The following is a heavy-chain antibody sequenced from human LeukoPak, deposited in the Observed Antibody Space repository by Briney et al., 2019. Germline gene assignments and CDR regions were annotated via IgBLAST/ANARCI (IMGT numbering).Heavy chain of an antibody. J-gene: IGHJ5*02. CDR1: GASISSYY. V-gene: IGHV4-59*01. CDR3: ARDLYCSGGSCYARGFDP. D-gene: IGHD2-15*01. CDR2: IYYSGST. Sequence: SETLSLTCTVSGASISSYYWSWIRQPPGKGLEWIGYIYYSGSTNYNPSLKSRVTISVDTSKNQFSLKLRSVTAADTAVYYCARDLYCSGGSCYARGFDPWGQGTLVTVSS.